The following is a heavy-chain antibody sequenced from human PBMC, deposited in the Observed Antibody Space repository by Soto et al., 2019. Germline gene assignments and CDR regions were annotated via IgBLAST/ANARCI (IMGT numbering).Heavy chain of an antibody. D-gene: IGHD2-8*01. CDR3: ARGDSTDCSNGVCSFFYNHDMDV. V-gene: IGHV1-2*04. Sequence: QVQLVQSGAEVKKPGASVKVSCKASGYSFTDYHIHWVRQAPGQGLEWLGRINPKSGGTSTAQKFQGWVTMTTDTSINTAYKELTRLTSDDTAIYYCARGDSTDCSNGVCSFFYNHDMDVWGQGTTVTVSS. CDR1: GYSFTDYH. CDR2: INPKSGGT. J-gene: IGHJ6*02.